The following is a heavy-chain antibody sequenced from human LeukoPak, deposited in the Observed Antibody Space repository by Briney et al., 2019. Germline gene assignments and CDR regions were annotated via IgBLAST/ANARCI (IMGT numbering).Heavy chain of an antibody. CDR3: ARDPSLGDVNNWFDP. J-gene: IGHJ5*02. Sequence: GGSLRLSCAASGFTFSSYAMSWVRQAPGQGLEWVSGITGSVTTYYADSVKGRFTISRDNAKNSLYLQMNSLRAEDTAVYYCARDPSLGDVNNWFDPWGQGTLVTVSS. D-gene: IGHD5-24*01. CDR2: ITGSVTT. CDR1: GFTFSSYA. V-gene: IGHV3-23*01.